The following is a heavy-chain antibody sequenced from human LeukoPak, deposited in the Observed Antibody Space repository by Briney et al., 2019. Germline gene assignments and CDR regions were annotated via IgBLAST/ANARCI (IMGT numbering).Heavy chain of an antibody. CDR3: ASSDSRGYYSAGRCWWFNP. D-gene: IGHD3-22*01. V-gene: IGHV4-38-2*02. CDR2: IYHSGSS. J-gene: IGHJ5*02. CDR1: GYSISSGYY. Sequence: PSETLSLTCTVSGYSISSGYYWGWIRQPPGTGLEWIGSIYHSGSSYYNPSLKSRVTISVDMSKNQFSLKLSSVTAADTAVYYCASSDSRGYYSAGRCWWFNPWGQGTLVTVSS.